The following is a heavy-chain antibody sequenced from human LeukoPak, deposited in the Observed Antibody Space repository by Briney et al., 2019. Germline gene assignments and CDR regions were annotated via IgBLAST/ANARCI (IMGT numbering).Heavy chain of an antibody. Sequence: GGSLRLSCAASGFTFSTYTMYWVRHPPGKRLEWVSIIGSSGGGIHYADSVKGRFTISRDNSKNTLYLQMDSLRAEDTAVYYCARVAVAGRFDYWGQGTLVTVSS. CDR1: GFTFSTYT. CDR2: IGSSGGGI. V-gene: IGHV3-23*01. CDR3: ARVAVAGRFDY. J-gene: IGHJ4*02. D-gene: IGHD6-19*01.